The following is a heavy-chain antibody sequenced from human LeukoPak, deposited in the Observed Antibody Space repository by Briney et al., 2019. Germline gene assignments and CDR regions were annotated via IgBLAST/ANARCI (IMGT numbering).Heavy chain of an antibody. V-gene: IGHV1-18*01. CDR3: RVGATLFDY. CDR2: ISTYNGNT. J-gene: IGHJ4*02. Sequence: ASAKVSCKASGYTFTSYVISWVRQAPGQGLEWMGWISTYNGNTNYAQKLQGRVTMTTDTSTSTAYMELRSLRSDDTAVYYCRVGATLFDYWGQGTLVTVSS. CDR1: GYTFTSYV. D-gene: IGHD1-26*01.